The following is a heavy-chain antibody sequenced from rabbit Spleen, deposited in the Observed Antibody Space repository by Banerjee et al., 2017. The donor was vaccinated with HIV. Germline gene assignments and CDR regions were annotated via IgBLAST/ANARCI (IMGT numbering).Heavy chain of an antibody. CDR1: GVSFSSSSY. Sequence: QSLEESGGDLVKPGASLTLTCTASGVSFSSSSYMCWVRQAPGKGLEWIACIDTGSSGFTYFATWAKGRFTYSKTSSTTVTLQMTRLTAADTATYFCARDTGSSFSSYGMDLWGQGTLVTVS. V-gene: IGHV1S40*01. CDR3: ARDTGSSFSSYGMDL. CDR2: IDTGSSGFT. D-gene: IGHD8-1*01. J-gene: IGHJ6*01.